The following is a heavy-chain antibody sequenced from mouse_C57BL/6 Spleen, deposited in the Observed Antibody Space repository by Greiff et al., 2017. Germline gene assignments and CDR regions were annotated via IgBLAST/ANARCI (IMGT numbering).Heavy chain of an antibody. Sequence: EVQGVESGGGLVKPGGSLKLSCAASGFTFSSYAMSWVRQTPEKRLEWVATISDGGSYTYYPDNVKGRFTISRDNAKNNLYLQMSHLKSEDTAMYYCARDRGTALRYYYAMDYWGQGTSVTVSS. CDR2: ISDGGSYT. V-gene: IGHV5-4*01. D-gene: IGHD1-2*01. CDR3: ARDRGTALRYYYAMDY. CDR1: GFTFSSYA. J-gene: IGHJ4*01.